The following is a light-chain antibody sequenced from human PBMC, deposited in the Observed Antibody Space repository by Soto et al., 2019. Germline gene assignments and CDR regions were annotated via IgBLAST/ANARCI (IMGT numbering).Light chain of an antibody. CDR3: QQFKSYPIT. V-gene: IGKV1-9*01. CDR2: AAS. CDR1: QGISSD. Sequence: DIQLTQSPSFLSASVGDRVTITCRASQGISSDLAWYQQNPGKAPKLLIYAASTLQNGVPSTFSGSGSGTEFTLTISSLQPEDFGTYYCQQFKSYPITFGQGTRLRL. J-gene: IGKJ5*01.